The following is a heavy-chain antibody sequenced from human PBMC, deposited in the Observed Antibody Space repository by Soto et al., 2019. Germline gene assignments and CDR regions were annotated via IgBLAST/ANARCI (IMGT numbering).Heavy chain of an antibody. D-gene: IGHD1-26*01. V-gene: IGHV3-72*01. Sequence: GGSLRLSCAASGFTFSDHHMDWVRQPPGKGLEWVGRTRNKGSSYTTEYAASVKGRFTISRDESKNSLSLQMNRLKTGDTAVYYCAFVEATIDYWGQGTLVTVSS. J-gene: IGHJ4*02. CDR1: GFTFSDHH. CDR3: AFVEATIDY. CDR2: TRNKGSSYTT.